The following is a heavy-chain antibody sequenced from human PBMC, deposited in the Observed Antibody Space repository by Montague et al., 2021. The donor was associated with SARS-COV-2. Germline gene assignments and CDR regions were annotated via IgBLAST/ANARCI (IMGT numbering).Heavy chain of an antibody. V-gene: IGHV4-4*02. Sequence: SETLSLTCAVLCRSIRTPLYRTHVRTPLANQPHLIGSVHNSENANYNASFNGRATISVDKSKNQFSLTLTSATAADTAVYYCACDRITRGWLDPWGQGTLVTVSS. CDR2: VHNSENA. J-gene: IGHJ5*02. CDR1: CRSIRTPLY. CDR3: ACDRITRGWLDP. D-gene: IGHD7-27*01.